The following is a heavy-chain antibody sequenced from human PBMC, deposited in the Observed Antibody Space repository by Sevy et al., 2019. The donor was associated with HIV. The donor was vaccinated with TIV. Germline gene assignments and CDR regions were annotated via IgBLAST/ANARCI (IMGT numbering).Heavy chain of an antibody. CDR2: ISPDGSKK. V-gene: IGHV3-30*18. D-gene: IGHD1-26*01. CDR1: GFTFSSYG. CDR3: AKEPSTGSYVRWFDP. J-gene: IGHJ5*02. Sequence: GGSLTLSCAASGFTFSSYGMHWVRQAPGKGLEWVTVISPDGSKKYYADSVKGRFTLSRDNSKNTVYLQMNSLRAEDTAVYYCAKEPSTGSYVRWFDPWGQGTLVTVSS.